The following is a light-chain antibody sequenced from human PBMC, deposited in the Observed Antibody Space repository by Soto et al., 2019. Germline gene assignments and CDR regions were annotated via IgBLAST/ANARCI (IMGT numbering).Light chain of an antibody. J-gene: IGKJ5*01. CDR1: QSVSSY. V-gene: IGKV3-11*01. CDR2: GAS. CDR3: QQRTDWPMT. Sequence: EIVLTQSPATLSLSPGEGATLSCRASQSVSSYLAWYQQRPGQAPRLLIYGASNRATGIPARFSGSGSGTDFTLTISSLEAEDFAVYYCQQRTDWPMTFGQGTRLEIQ.